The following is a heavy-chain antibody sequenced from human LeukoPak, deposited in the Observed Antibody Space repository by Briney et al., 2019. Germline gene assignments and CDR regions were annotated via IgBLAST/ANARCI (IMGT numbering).Heavy chain of an antibody. CDR1: GFTFSSYA. V-gene: IGHV3-30-3*01. J-gene: IGHJ4*02. CDR2: ISYDGSNK. Sequence: PGGSLRLSCAASGFTFSSYAMHWVRQAPGKGLEWVAVISYDGSNKYYADSVKGRFTISRDNSKNTLYLQMNSLRAEDTAVYYCARDRDIITQLWLHSSFDYWGQGTLVTVSS. D-gene: IGHD5-18*01. CDR3: ARDRDIITQLWLHSSFDY.